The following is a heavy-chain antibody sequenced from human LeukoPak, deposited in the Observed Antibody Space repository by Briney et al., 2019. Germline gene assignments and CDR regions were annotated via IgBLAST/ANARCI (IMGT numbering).Heavy chain of an antibody. D-gene: IGHD4-17*01. CDR1: GFSFISYG. CDR2: ISDDGRRK. Sequence: GGSLRLSCAASGFSFISYGMHWVRQAPAKGLDGVGVISDDGRRKDYADSVKGRFTISRDNSKDTLYLQMNSLRAEDTAVYYCAKRPSDYGDYVSYFDYWGQGTLVTVSS. CDR3: AKRPSDYGDYVSYFDY. V-gene: IGHV3-30*18. J-gene: IGHJ4*02.